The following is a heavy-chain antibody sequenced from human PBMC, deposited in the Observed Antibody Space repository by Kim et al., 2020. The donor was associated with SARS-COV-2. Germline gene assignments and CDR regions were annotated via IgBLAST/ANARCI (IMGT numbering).Heavy chain of an antibody. V-gene: IGHV3-30*01. D-gene: IGHD6-13*01. J-gene: IGHJ4*02. Sequence: YADSGKGRFTISRDNSKNTLYLQMNSLRAEDTAVYYCARGATGYSTFDYWGQGTLVTVSS. CDR3: ARGATGYSTFDY.